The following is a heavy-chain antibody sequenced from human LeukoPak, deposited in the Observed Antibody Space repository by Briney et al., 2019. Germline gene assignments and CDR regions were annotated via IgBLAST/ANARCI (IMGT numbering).Heavy chain of an antibody. CDR1: GFTFSSYG. Sequence: GGSLRLSCAASGFTFSSYGMHWVRRAPGKGLEWVAVISYDGSNKYYADSVKGRFTISRDNSKNTLYLQMNSLRAEDTAVYYCAKVRYSSSWRFDYWGQGTLVTVSS. CDR2: ISYDGSNK. J-gene: IGHJ4*02. CDR3: AKVRYSSSWRFDY. D-gene: IGHD6-13*01. V-gene: IGHV3-30*18.